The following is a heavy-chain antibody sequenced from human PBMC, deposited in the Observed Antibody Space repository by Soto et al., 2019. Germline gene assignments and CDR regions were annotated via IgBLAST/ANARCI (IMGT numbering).Heavy chain of an antibody. CDR1: GYTFTRNG. J-gene: IGHJ6*02. V-gene: IGHV1-18*01. CDR2: SSVYNGNT. D-gene: IGHD3-22*01. Sequence: QVQLAQSGVEVKKPGASVKVSCKAFGYTFTRNGISWVRQAPGQGLESMGWSSVYNGNTNYAQKFQGRVTMTADRSTSTAYMDLRRLRSDHTAVYYCARDWIAFADDSYYGLDVWGQGTTIPVSS. CDR3: ARDWIAFADDSYYGLDV.